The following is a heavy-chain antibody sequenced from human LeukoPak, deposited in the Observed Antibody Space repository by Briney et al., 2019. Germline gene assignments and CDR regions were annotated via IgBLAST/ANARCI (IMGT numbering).Heavy chain of an antibody. CDR2: ISYDGSNK. D-gene: IGHD3-10*01. CDR1: GFTFSSYA. V-gene: IGHV3-30-3*01. Sequence: PGGSLRLSCAASGFTFSSYAMHWVRQAPGKGLEWVAVISYDGSNKYYADSVKGRFTISRDNSKSTLYLQMNSLRAEDTAVYYCAKEGPARGFDIWGQGTMVTVSS. J-gene: IGHJ3*02. CDR3: AKEGPARGFDI.